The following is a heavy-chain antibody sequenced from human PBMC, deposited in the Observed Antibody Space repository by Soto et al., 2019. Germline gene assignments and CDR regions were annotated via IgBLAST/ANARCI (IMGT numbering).Heavy chain of an antibody. CDR2: INAGNGNT. V-gene: IGHV1-3*01. CDR3: ARDCCISTSCHPFAGMDV. Sequence: ASVKVSCKASGYTFTSYARQWVRQAPEQRLEWMGWINAGNGNTKYSQKFQGRVTITRDTSASTAYMELSSLRSEDTAVNYCARDCCISTSCHPFAGMDVWGQGTTVTVSS. J-gene: IGHJ6*02. D-gene: IGHD2-2*01. CDR1: GYTFTSYA.